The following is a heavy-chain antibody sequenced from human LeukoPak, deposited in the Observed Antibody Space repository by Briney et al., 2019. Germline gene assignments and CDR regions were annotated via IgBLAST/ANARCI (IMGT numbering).Heavy chain of an antibody. CDR2: IYYSGST. J-gene: IGHJ4*02. D-gene: IGHD2-2*02. CDR1: AGPISSYY. V-gene: IGHV4-59*01. Sequence: SSETLSLTCTVSAGPISSYYWSWIRQPPEKGLEWIGYIYYSGSTNYNPSLKSRVTISVDTSKNQFSLKLSSVTAADTAVYYCARLGGYIIDYWGQGTLVTVSS. CDR3: ARLGGYIIDY.